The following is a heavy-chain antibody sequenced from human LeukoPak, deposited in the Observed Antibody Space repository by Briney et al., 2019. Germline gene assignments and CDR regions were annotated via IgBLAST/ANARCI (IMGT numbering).Heavy chain of an antibody. Sequence: ASVKVSCKASGGTFSSYAISWVRQAPGQGLEWMGRIIPILGIANYAQKFQGRVTITADKSTSTAYMELSSLRSEDTAVYYCARGGNYYDSSGYYYVPFYFDYWGRGTLVTVSS. CDR3: ARGGNYYDSSGYYYVPFYFDY. J-gene: IGHJ4*02. CDR2: IIPILGIA. D-gene: IGHD3-22*01. CDR1: GGTFSSYA. V-gene: IGHV1-69*04.